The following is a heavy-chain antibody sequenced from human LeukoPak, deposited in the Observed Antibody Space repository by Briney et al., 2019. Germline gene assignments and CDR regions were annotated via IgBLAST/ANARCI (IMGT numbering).Heavy chain of an antibody. CDR2: IKSKTDGGTT. CDR1: GFTFSNAW. J-gene: IGHJ3*02. D-gene: IGHD3-10*01. Sequence: GGSLRLSCAASGFTFSNAWMSWVRQAPGKGLEWVGRIKSKTDGGTTDYAAPVKGGFTISRDDSKNTLYLQMNSLKTEDTAVYYCTTDRGTGDGAFDIWGQGTMVTVSS. V-gene: IGHV3-15*01. CDR3: TTDRGTGDGAFDI.